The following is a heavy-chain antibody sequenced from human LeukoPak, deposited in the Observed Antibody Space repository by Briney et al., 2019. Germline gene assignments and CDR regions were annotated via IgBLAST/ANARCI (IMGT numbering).Heavy chain of an antibody. CDR2: ISSDGSST. J-gene: IGHJ4*02. V-gene: IGHV3-74*01. Sequence: GGSLRLSCAASGFTFSSCGMHWVRQAPGKGLVWVPCISSDGSSTNYADSVKGRFTISRDNAKNTLYLQMNSLRADDTAVYYCVRGGSSWYGFDYWSQGTLVTASS. D-gene: IGHD6-13*01. CDR1: GFTFSSCG. CDR3: VRGGSSWYGFDY.